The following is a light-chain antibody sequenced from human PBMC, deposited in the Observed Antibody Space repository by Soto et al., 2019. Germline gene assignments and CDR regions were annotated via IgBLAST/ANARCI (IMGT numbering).Light chain of an antibody. CDR3: QVWDTTNPVI. CDR1: NIEIKS. Sequence: SYELTQPPSVSVAPGQTARITCGGNNIEIKSVHWYQQKPGQAPVLVVYDDGDRTTGIPERFSGSKSGNTATLTTSRVEAGDEADYYCQVWDTTNPVIFGGGTQLTVL. J-gene: IGLJ2*01. CDR2: DDG. V-gene: IGLV3-21*02.